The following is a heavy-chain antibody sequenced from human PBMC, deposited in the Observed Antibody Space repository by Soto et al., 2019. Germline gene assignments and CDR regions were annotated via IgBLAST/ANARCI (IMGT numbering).Heavy chain of an antibody. CDR2: ISSSSRTI. J-gene: IGHJ4*02. V-gene: IGHV3-48*02. CDR3: APDRPFFGSDSRTGSPWIPYSFEH. D-gene: IGHD3-3*02. CDR1: GFTFSSYT. Sequence: EVQLVESGGTLVQPGGSLRLSCAASGFTFSSYTMNWVRQAPGKGLEWTSYISSSSRTINYADSGRDRFTVSRDNAKDPLFLQMTSLRHEDTGLHSCAPDRPFFGSDSRTGSPWIPYSFEHCWQGTLVTVS.